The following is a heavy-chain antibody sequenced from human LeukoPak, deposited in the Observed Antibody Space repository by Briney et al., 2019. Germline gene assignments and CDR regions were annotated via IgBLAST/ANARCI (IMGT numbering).Heavy chain of an antibody. V-gene: IGHV4-34*01. CDR3: ARLPVAPAAIQSDYGMDV. CDR2: INHSGST. D-gene: IGHD2-2*02. Sequence: PSETLSLTCAVYGGSFSGYYWSWIRQPPGKGLEWIGEINHSGSTNYNPSLKSRVTISVDTSKNQFSLKLSSVTAADTAVYYCARLPVAPAAIQSDYGMDVWGQGTTVTVSS. J-gene: IGHJ6*02. CDR1: GGSFSGYY.